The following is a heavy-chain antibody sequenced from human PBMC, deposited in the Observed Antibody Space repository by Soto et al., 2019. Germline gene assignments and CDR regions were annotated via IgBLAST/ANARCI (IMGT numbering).Heavy chain of an antibody. J-gene: IGHJ1*01. CDR3: AKAPQQLVTGAGYFQH. V-gene: IGHV3-23*01. CDR1: GFTLSSYA. D-gene: IGHD6-13*01. Sequence: EVQLLESGGGLVQPGGSLRLSCAASGFTLSSYAMSWVRQAPGKGLEWVSVISGSGGSTYYADSVKGRFTISRDNYKNTLYLQMNSLRAEDTAVYHWAKAPQQLVTGAGYFQHWGQGTLVTVSS. CDR2: ISGSGGST.